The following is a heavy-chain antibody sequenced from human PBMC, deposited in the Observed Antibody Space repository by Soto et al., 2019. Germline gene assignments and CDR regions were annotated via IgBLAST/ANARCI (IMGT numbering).Heavy chain of an antibody. D-gene: IGHD3-3*01. CDR2: IGSSSSTI. J-gene: IGHJ6*02. CDR3: ARDRGVVTIFGWPYGMDV. Sequence: GGSLRLSCAASRFIFSAYSMNWVRQAPGKGLDWVSYIGSSSSTIYYADSVKGRFTISRDNAKNSLYLQMNSLRDEDTAVYYCARDRGVVTIFGWPYGMDVWGQGTTVTVSS. CDR1: RFIFSAYS. V-gene: IGHV3-48*02.